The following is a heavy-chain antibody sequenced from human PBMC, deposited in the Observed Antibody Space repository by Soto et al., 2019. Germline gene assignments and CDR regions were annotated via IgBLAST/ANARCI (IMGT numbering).Heavy chain of an antibody. J-gene: IGHJ6*02. V-gene: IGHV1-69*13. D-gene: IGHD6-19*01. CDR3: ARETRSYSSGWFGRGGYYYYGMDV. CDR2: IIPIFGTA. Sequence: SVKVSCKASGYTFTRSGISWVRQAPGQGLEWMGGIIPIFGTANYAQKFQGRVTITADESTSTAYMELSSLRSEDTAVYYCARETRSYSSGWFGRGGYYYYGMDVWGQGTTVTVSS. CDR1: GYTFTRSG.